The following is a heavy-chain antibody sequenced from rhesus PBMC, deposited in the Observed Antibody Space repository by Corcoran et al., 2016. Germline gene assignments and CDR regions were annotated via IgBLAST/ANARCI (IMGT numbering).Heavy chain of an antibody. D-gene: IGHD6S26*01. CDR1: GGAISGYY. J-gene: IGHJ4*01. Sequence: QVKLQQWGEGLGKPSETLSLTCAVYGGAISGYYRSWVRQPPRKGLEWIGNIDGSGATTNYNPSLKNRVTISKDTSKNQFSLKLSSVTAADTAVYYCARAGGSGWSLDYWGQGVLVTVSS. V-gene: IGHV4-73*01. CDR2: IDGSGATT. CDR3: ARAGGSGWSLDY.